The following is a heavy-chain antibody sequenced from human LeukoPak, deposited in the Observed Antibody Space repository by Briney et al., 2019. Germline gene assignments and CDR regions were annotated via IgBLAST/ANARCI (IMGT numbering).Heavy chain of an antibody. V-gene: IGHV4-34*01. J-gene: IGHJ4*02. Sequence: SETLSLTCAVYGGSFSGYYWSWIRQPPGKGLEWMGEINHSGSTNYNPSLKSRGTISVDTSKNQFSLKLSSVTAADRAVYYCARNVGYYYGSGSYRDYWGQGTLVTVSS. CDR3: ARNVGYYYGSGSYRDY. D-gene: IGHD3-10*01. CDR2: INHSGST. CDR1: GGSFSGYY.